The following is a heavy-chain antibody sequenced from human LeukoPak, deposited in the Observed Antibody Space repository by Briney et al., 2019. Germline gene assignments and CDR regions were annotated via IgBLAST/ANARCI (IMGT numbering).Heavy chain of an antibody. V-gene: IGHV3-7*02. CDR1: GFSFSTSW. Sequence: GGSLSLSCAAPGFSFSTSWMTWVRQAPGKGLEWVATIKQDGSERFYVNSVKGRFTISRDNTKDSLYLQMNSLRADDTAVYYCASLWDDGYWGQGTLVSVSS. CDR2: IKQDGSER. D-gene: IGHD1-1*01. J-gene: IGHJ4*02. CDR3: ASLWDDGY.